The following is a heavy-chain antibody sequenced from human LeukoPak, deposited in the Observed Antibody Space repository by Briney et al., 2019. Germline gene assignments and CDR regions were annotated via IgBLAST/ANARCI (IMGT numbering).Heavy chain of an antibody. CDR1: GGSISSYY. Sequence: SETLSLTCTVSGGSISSYYWGWIRQPAGKGLEWIGRIYTSGSTNYNPSLKSRVTMSVDTSKNQFPLKLSSVTAADTAVYYCARSTRRTVAGSYWFDPWGQGTLVTVSS. D-gene: IGHD6-19*01. CDR2: IYTSGST. CDR3: ARSTRRTVAGSYWFDP. J-gene: IGHJ5*02. V-gene: IGHV4-4*07.